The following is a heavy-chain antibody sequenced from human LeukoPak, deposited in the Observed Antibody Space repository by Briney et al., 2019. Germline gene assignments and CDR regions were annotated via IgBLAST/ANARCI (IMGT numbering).Heavy chain of an antibody. CDR2: IYTSGST. V-gene: IGHV4-61*02. CDR3: ARNLVVAATETSYYYYMDV. D-gene: IGHD2-15*01. Sequence: TLSLTCTVSGGSISSGSYYWSWIRQPAGKGLEGIGRIYTSGSTNYNPSLKSGVTISVDTSKNQFSLKLSSVTAADTAVYYCARNLVVAATETSYYYYMDVWGTGTTVTVSS. J-gene: IGHJ6*03. CDR1: GGSISSGSYY.